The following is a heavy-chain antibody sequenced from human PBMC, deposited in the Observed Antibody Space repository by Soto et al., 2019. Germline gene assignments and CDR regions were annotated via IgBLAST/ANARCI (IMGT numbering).Heavy chain of an antibody. CDR1: GYSFTNYW. V-gene: IGHV5-51*01. J-gene: IGHJ4*02. CDR2: IFPGDSDT. Sequence: PGESLKISCKGSGYSFTNYWIGWVRQKPGKGLEWMGTIFPGDSDTRYSPSFQGQVTMSVDKSISTAYLQWTGPKASDTAMYYCARQGPTVTLDYWGQGTLVSVSS. D-gene: IGHD4-17*01. CDR3: ARQGPTVTLDY.